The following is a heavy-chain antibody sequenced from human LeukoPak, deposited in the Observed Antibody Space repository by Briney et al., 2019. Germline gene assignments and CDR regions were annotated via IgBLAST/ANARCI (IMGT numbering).Heavy chain of an antibody. J-gene: IGHJ5*02. CDR1: GYTFTSYG. Sequence: GASVKVSCKASGYTFTSYGISWVRQAPGQGLEWMGIINPSGGSTSYAQKFQGRVTMARDMSTSTVYMELSGLRSEDTAVYYCARGGVGATTYVWFDPWGQGTLVTVSS. V-gene: IGHV1-46*01. D-gene: IGHD1-26*01. CDR2: INPSGGST. CDR3: ARGGVGATTYVWFDP.